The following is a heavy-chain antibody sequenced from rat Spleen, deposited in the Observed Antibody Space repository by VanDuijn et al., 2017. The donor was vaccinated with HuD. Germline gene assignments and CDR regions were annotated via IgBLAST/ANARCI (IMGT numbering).Heavy chain of an antibody. CDR2: IWGDGST. J-gene: IGHJ2*01. Sequence: QVQLKESGPGRVQPSQTLSLTCTVSGFSLISYSVNWVRQPPGKGLEWMGGIWGDGSTNYNSALKSRLSISRDTSKSQVFLKMNSLQPEDTGAYYCARHTYGGFEAFDYWGQGVMVTVSS. V-gene: IGHV2-13*01. D-gene: IGHD1-11*01. CDR3: ARHTYGGFEAFDY. CDR1: GFSLISYS.